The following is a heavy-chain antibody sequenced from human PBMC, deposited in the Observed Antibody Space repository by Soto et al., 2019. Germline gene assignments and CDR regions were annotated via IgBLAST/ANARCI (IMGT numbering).Heavy chain of an antibody. Sequence: PSETLSLTCAVYGGSFSGYYWSWIRQPPGKGLEWIGEINHSGSTNYNPSLKSRVTISVDTSKNQFSLKLSSVTAADTAVYYCARARHHYDFWSGIYYFDYWGQGTLVTVSS. CDR2: INHSGST. D-gene: IGHD3-3*01. CDR3: ARARHHYDFWSGIYYFDY. J-gene: IGHJ4*02. V-gene: IGHV4-34*01. CDR1: GGSFSGYY.